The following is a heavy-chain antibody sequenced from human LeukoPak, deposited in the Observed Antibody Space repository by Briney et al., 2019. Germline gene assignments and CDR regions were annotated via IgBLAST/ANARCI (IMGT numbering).Heavy chain of an antibody. CDR2: IYSGGRT. Sequence: GGSLRLSCAVSGFVVSSNYMNWVRQPPGKGLEWVSIIYSGGRTYYADSVKGRFTISRDNAKNSLYLQMNSLRAEDTAVYYCARTYYDILTGYNPYFDYWGQGILVTVSS. CDR3: ARTYYDILTGYNPYFDY. V-gene: IGHV3-53*03. D-gene: IGHD3-9*01. CDR1: GFVVSSNY. J-gene: IGHJ4*02.